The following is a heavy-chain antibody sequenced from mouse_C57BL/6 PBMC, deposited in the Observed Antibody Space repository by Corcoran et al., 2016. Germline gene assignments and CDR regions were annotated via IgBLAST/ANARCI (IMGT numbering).Heavy chain of an antibody. CDR2: INTYSGVP. J-gene: IGHJ2*01. Sequence: QIQLVQSGPELKKPGEAVKISCKASGYTFTTYGMSWVKQAPGKGLKWMGWINTYSGVPTYADDFKGRFAFSLETSASTDYLQINNLKNEDTATYFCERHDGYYKYYFDYWGQGTTLTVSS. V-gene: IGHV9-3*01. D-gene: IGHD2-3*01. CDR3: ERHDGYYKYYFDY. CDR1: GYTFTTYG.